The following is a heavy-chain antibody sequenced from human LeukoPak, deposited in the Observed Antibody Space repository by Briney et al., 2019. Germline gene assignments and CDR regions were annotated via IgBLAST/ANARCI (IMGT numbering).Heavy chain of an antibody. J-gene: IGHJ6*03. CDR1: GGSISSSNYY. CDR3: ARKAPMVRGAHYYYYYYMDV. V-gene: IGHV4-39*07. Sequence: SETLSLTCTVSGGSISSSNYYWGWIRQPPGKGLEWIGSIYYSGSTYYNPSLKSRVTISVDTSKNQFSLKLSSVTAADTAVYYCARKAPMVRGAHYYYYYYMDVWGKGTTVTVSS. D-gene: IGHD3-10*01. CDR2: IYYSGST.